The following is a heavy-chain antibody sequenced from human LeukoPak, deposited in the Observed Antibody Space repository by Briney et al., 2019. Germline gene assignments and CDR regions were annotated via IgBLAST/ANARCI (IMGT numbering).Heavy chain of an antibody. CDR2: IYYSGSN. CDR3: ARGPRGYSYGYLGY. D-gene: IGHD5-18*01. Sequence: SETLSLTCTVSGGSISSYYWSWIRQPPGKGLEWIGYIYYSGSNNYNPSLKSRVTISVDTSKNQFSLKLSSVTAADTAVYCCARGPRGYSYGYLGYWGQGTLVTVSS. J-gene: IGHJ4*02. CDR1: GGSISSYY. V-gene: IGHV4-59*01.